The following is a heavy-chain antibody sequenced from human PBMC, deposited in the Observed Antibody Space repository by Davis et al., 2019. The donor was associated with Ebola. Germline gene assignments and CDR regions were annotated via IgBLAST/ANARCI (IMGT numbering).Heavy chain of an antibody. D-gene: IGHD3-10*01. CDR3: ARGRGRFGESIKNWIDP. CDR1: KNTFNTYA. Sequence: ASVKVSCKASKNTFNTYAMNWVRQAPGQGLEWMGWMNPKSGNTGYAGKFQGRVTMTRNTSISTAYMELSSLRSEDTAVYYCARGRGRFGESIKNWIDPWGQGTLVTVSS. J-gene: IGHJ5*02. V-gene: IGHV1-8*02. CDR2: MNPKSGNT.